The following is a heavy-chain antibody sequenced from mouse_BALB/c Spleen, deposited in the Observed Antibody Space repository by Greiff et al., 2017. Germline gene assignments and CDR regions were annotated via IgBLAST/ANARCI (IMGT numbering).Heavy chain of an antibody. CDR2: INPSSGYT. V-gene: IGHV1-4*02. D-gene: IGHD1-1*01. CDR1: GYTFTSYT. J-gene: IGHJ1*01. Sequence: QVQLQQSAAELARPGASVKMSCKASGYTFTSYTMHWVKQRPGQGLEWIGYINPSSGYTEYNQKFKDKTTLTADKSSSTAYMQLSSLTSEDSAVYYCARIYYYGSSPYFDVWGAGTTVTVSS. CDR3: ARIYYYGSSPYFDV.